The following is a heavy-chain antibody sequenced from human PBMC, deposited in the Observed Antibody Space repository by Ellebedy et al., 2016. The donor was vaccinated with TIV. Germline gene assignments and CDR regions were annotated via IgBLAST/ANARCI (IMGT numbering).Heavy chain of an antibody. D-gene: IGHD6-13*01. Sequence: ASVKVSXXASGGTFSSYAISWVRQAPGQGLEWMGWISAYNGNTNYAQKLQGRVTMTTDTSTSTAYMELRSLRSDDTAVYYCARSAGLRYSSSWYGLYYGMDVWGQGTTVTVSS. V-gene: IGHV1-18*01. J-gene: IGHJ6*02. CDR2: ISAYNGNT. CDR1: GGTFSSYA. CDR3: ARSAGLRYSSSWYGLYYGMDV.